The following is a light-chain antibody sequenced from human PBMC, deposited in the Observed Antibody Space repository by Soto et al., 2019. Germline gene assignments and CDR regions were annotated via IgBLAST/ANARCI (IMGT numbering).Light chain of an antibody. J-gene: IGKJ1*01. CDR1: QSVSST. Sequence: EILMTQSPATLSVSPGERATLSCRASQSVSSTLAWYPQKPGQAPRLLIYDASTRATGIPARFSGSGSGTEFTLTISSRQSEDFAVYYCQQYNNWPWTFGQGTKVEIK. CDR2: DAS. CDR3: QQYNNWPWT. V-gene: IGKV3-15*01.